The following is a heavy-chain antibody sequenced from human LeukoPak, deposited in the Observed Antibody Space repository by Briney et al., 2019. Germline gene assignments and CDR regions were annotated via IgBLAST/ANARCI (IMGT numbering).Heavy chain of an antibody. CDR2: INHSGST. CDR3: ATLTTVVVVAAKGYP. V-gene: IGHV4-34*01. J-gene: IGHJ5*02. Sequence: PSETLSLTCAVYGGSFSGYYWSWIRQPPGQGLEWIGEINHSGSTNYNPSLKSRVTISVDTSKNQFSLKLSSVTAADTAVYYCATLTTVVVVAAKGYPWGQGTLVTVSS. D-gene: IGHD2-15*01. CDR1: GGSFSGYY.